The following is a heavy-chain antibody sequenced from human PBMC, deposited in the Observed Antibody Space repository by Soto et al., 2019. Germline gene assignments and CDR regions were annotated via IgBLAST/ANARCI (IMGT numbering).Heavy chain of an antibody. CDR2: IDPSDSYT. D-gene: IGHD3-16*01. J-gene: IGHJ5*02. Sequence: GESLKISCKGSGYSFTSYWISWVRQMPGKGLEWMGRIDPSDSYTNYSPSFQGHVTISAAKSISTAYLQWSSLKASDTAMYYCARAGYTDYVNYFDLWGQGTLVTASS. V-gene: IGHV5-10-1*01. CDR1: GYSFTSYW. CDR3: ARAGYTDYVNYFDL.